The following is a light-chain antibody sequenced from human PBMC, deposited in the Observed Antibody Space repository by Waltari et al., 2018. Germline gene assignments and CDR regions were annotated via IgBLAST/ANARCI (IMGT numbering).Light chain of an antibody. CDR3: HQRSNWSLT. Sequence: EIVLTQSPATLSLSPGERATLSCRASQSVDTYLAWYQHQPGQVPRLLLYDASNRATGIPARFSGSGSVADFTLVISSLEPEDFAVYYCHQRSNWSLTFGGGTKVEIK. CDR1: QSVDTY. V-gene: IGKV3-11*01. J-gene: IGKJ4*01. CDR2: DAS.